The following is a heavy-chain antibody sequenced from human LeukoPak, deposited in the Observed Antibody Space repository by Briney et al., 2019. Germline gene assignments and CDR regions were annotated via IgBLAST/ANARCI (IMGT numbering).Heavy chain of an antibody. V-gene: IGHV4-38-2*02. CDR2: FYHGGST. CDR1: GYSISTGYY. CDR3: ARGVSDDSSGLDAFDI. Sequence: SETLSLTCTVSGYSISTGYYWDWIRQPPGKGLEWIGTFYHGGSTYYNPSLKSRVTISVDTSKNQFSLNLTSVTAADTAVYYCARGVSDDSSGLDAFDIWGQGTMVTVSS. J-gene: IGHJ3*02. D-gene: IGHD3-22*01.